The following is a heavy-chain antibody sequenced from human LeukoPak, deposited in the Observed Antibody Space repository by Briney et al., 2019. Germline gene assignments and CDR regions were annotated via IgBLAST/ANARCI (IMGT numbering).Heavy chain of an antibody. J-gene: IGHJ4*02. CDR3: ARSFGERIVVAGNFDY. V-gene: IGHV4-39*01. Sequence: SETLSLTCTVSGGSISSSSYYWGWIRQPPGKGLQWIGTIYYSGITYYNPFLKSRVTISVDTSKNQFSLKLRSVTAADAAVYYCARSFGERIVVAGNFDYWGQGTLVTVSS. CDR1: GGSISSSSYY. CDR2: IYYSGIT. D-gene: IGHD6-19*01.